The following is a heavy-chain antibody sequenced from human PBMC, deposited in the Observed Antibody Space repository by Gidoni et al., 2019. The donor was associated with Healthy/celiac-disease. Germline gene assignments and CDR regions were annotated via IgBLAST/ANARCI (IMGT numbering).Heavy chain of an antibody. CDR3: ARPVPPVAGPYYFDY. CDR1: GFTFSSYA. CDR2: ISYDGSNK. J-gene: IGHJ4*02. D-gene: IGHD6-19*01. Sequence: QVQLVESRGGVVQPGRSMRLSCAASGFTFSSYAMHRVRQAPGKGLEWVAVISYDGSNKYYADYVKGRFTISRDNPKNTLYMQMNSRRAEDTAVYDCARPVPPVAGPYYFDYWGQGTLVTVSS. V-gene: IGHV3-30-3*01.